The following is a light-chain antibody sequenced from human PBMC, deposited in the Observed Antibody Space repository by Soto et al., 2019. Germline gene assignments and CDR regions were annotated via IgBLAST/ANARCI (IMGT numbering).Light chain of an antibody. Sequence: QSVLTQPPSASGTPGQRVTISCSGSSSNIGRNTVNWYQQFPGSAPKLLIYGNNQRPSGVPDRFYGSKSATSASLAISGLQSEDEADYYCAAWDASLSGPVFGRGTKLTVL. CDR3: AAWDASLSGPV. J-gene: IGLJ3*02. CDR2: GNN. CDR1: SSNIGRNT. V-gene: IGLV1-44*01.